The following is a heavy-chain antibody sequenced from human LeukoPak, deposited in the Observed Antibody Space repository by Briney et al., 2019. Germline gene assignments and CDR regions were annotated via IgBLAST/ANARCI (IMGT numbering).Heavy chain of an antibody. V-gene: IGHV3-30*18. CDR1: GFTFSSYG. CDR2: ISYDGSNK. Sequence: GRSLRLSCAASGFTFSSYGMHWVRQAPGKGLEWVAVISYDGSNKYYADSVKGRFTISRDNSKNTLYLQMNSLRAEDTAVYYCAKGPRVVAATTDAFDIWGQGTMVTVSS. J-gene: IGHJ3*02. D-gene: IGHD2-15*01. CDR3: AKGPRVVAATTDAFDI.